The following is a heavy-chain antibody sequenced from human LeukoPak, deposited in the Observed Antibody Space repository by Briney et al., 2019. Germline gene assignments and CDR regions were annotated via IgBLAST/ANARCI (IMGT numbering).Heavy chain of an antibody. D-gene: IGHD3-10*01. CDR2: IYPGDSDT. Sequence: GESLQISCKCSGYSLTSYWIGWVRQMPGKGLEWMGIIYPGDSDTRYSPSFQGQVTISADKSISTAYLQWSSLKASDTAMYYCARRSPIYGSRSYMDYWGQGTLVTVSS. J-gene: IGHJ4*02. CDR3: ARRSPIYGSRSYMDY. CDR1: GYSLTSYW. V-gene: IGHV5-51*01.